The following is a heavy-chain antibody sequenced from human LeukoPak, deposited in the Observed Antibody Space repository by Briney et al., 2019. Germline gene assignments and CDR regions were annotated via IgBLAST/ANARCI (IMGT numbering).Heavy chain of an antibody. V-gene: IGHV1-18*01. CDR1: GYTFTNYG. D-gene: IGHD1-26*01. CDR3: GRVVVGATLFDY. CDR2: ISAYNANT. Sequence: ASVKVSCKASGYTFTNYGISWVRQAPGQGLEWMGWISAYNANTNYAQKLQGRVTMTSDTSTSTAYMELRSLRSDDTAVYYCGRVVVGATLFDYWGQGTLVTVSS. J-gene: IGHJ4*02.